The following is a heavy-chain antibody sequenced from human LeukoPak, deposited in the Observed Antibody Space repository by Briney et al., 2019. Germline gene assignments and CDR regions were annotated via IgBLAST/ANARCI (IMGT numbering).Heavy chain of an antibody. CDR3: AREDYGGNWFDY. J-gene: IGHJ4*02. CDR2: ISYDGSNK. V-gene: IGHV3-30-3*01. D-gene: IGHD4-23*01. CDR1: GFTFSSYA. Sequence: GGSLRLSCAASGFTFSSYAMHWVRQAPGKGLEWVAVISYDGSNKYYADSAKGRFTISRDNSKNTLYLQMNSLRAEDTAVYYCAREDYGGNWFDYWGQGTLVTVSS.